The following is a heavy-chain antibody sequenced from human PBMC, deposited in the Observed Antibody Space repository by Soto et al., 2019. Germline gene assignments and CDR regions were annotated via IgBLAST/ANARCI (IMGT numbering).Heavy chain of an antibody. D-gene: IGHD3-22*01. Sequence: QVQLVQSGAEVKKPGSSVKVSCKASGGTFSSYAISWVRQAPGQGLEWMGGIIPIFGTANYAQKFQGRVTMTADESTSTAYMELSSLSSEDPAVYYCARAGGSSGYFNWFDPWGQGTLVTVSS. CDR2: IIPIFGTA. CDR3: ARAGGSSGYFNWFDP. V-gene: IGHV1-69*01. J-gene: IGHJ5*02. CDR1: GGTFSSYA.